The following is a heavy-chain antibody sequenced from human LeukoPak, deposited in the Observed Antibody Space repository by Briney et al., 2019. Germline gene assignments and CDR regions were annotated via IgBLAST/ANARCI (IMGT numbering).Heavy chain of an antibody. Sequence: SETLSLTCAVSGGSISSGGYSWSWIRQPPGKGLEWIGYIYHSGSTYYNPSLKSRVTISVDRSKNQFSLKLSSVTAADTAVYYCARGLDTQEPGADTYYYYGMDVWGQGTTVTVSS. D-gene: IGHD1-1*01. CDR1: GGSISSGGYS. CDR2: IYHSGST. J-gene: IGHJ6*02. CDR3: ARGLDTQEPGADTYYYYGMDV. V-gene: IGHV4-30-2*01.